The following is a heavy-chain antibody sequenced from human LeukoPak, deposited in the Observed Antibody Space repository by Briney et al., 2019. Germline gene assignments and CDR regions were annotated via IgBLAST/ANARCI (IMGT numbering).Heavy chain of an antibody. Sequence: GGSLRLSCAASGFTFSDYYMSWIRQAPGKGLEWVSYISSSGSTIYYADPVKGRFTISRDNAKNSLYLQMNSLRAEDTAVYYCARAEQWLVVVAFDIWGQGTMVTVSS. CDR3: ARAEQWLVVVAFDI. CDR1: GFTFSDYY. J-gene: IGHJ3*02. D-gene: IGHD6-19*01. V-gene: IGHV3-11*04. CDR2: ISSSGSTI.